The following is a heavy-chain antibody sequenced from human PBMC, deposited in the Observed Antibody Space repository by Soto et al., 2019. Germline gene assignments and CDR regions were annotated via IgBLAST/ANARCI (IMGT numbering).Heavy chain of an antibody. CDR2: ISAYNGNT. Sequence: GASVKVSCKTSGYTFTAFYLHWVRRAPGQGLEWMGWISAYNGNTNYAQNLQGRVTMTTDTSTSTAYMELRSLRSDDTAVYYCARPGIAAAGFDYWGQGTLVTVSS. V-gene: IGHV1-18*04. CDR3: ARPGIAAAGFDY. J-gene: IGHJ4*02. CDR1: GYTFTAFY. D-gene: IGHD6-13*01.